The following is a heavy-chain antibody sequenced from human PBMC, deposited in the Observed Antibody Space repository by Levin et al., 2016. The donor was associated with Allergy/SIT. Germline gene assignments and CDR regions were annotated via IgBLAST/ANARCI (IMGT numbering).Heavy chain of an antibody. CDR3: ARGAYRRRTDSRNFDL. Sequence: SETLSLTCAVYGGSLRGYYWSWIRQPPGKGLEWIGEINHSGSTNSNPSLKSRVTISVDPSKNQFSLKLSSVTAADTAVYYCARGAYRRRTDSRNFDLWGRGTLVTVSS. J-gene: IGHJ2*01. D-gene: IGHD3-16*01. CDR1: GGSLRGYY. CDR2: INHSGST. V-gene: IGHV4-34*01.